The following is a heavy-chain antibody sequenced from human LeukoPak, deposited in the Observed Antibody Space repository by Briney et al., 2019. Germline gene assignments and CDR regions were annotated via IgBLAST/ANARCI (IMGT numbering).Heavy chain of an antibody. CDR1: GLTFSSYG. CDR3: AKDYSSSWGHDAFDI. V-gene: IGHV3-30*02. Sequence: PGGSLRLSCAASGLTFSSYGMHWVRQAPGKGLEWVAFIRYDGSNKYYADSVKGRFTISRDNSKNTLYLQMNSLRAKDTAVYYCAKDYSSSWGHDAFDIWGQGTMVTVSS. J-gene: IGHJ3*02. D-gene: IGHD6-13*01. CDR2: IRYDGSNK.